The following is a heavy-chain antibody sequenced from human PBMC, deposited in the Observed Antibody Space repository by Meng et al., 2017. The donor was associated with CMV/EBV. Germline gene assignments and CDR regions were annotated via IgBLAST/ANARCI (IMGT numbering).Heavy chain of an antibody. V-gene: IGHV1-18*01. CDR1: GYPITRSG. CDR3: AQMEVGGGSCYSDY. J-gene: IGHJ4*02. CDR2: ISTYNGNK. Sequence: QDQLGQGGAGVKKPGASVKVSCKGSGYPITRSGISGLRAAPGQGLESMRRISTYNGNKNYAQELQGRVTMTTDTSTSTAYMGLRRLRTDDTAVYYCAQMEVGGGSCYSDYRCKGTLVTVSS. D-gene: IGHD2-15*01.